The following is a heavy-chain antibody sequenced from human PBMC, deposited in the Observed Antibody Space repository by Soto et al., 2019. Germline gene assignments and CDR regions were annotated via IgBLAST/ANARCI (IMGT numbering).Heavy chain of an antibody. Sequence: QLQLQESGPGLVKPSETLSLTCTVSGGSISSSSYYWGWIRQAPGKGLEWIGRIYYSGSTYYNPSLQRRITISVDTSKNQFSLKLSSVTAADTAVYYCARHIDYWGQGTLVTVSS. V-gene: IGHV4-39*01. CDR3: ARHIDY. CDR1: GGSISSSSYY. J-gene: IGHJ4*02. CDR2: IYYSGST.